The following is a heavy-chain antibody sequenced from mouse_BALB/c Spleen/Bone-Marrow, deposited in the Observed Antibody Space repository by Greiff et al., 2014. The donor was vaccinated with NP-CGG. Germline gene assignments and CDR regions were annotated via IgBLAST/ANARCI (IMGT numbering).Heavy chain of an antibody. D-gene: IGHD4-1*01. CDR1: GYTFTSHW. J-gene: IGHJ4*01. Sequence: VQLVESGAELAKPGASVKMSCKASGYTFTSHWMHWVKQRPGQGLEWIGYINPSTGHTEYDQKFKDKATLTADKSSSTAYMQLSSLTSEDPAVYYCARGNWEAIDYWGQGTSVTVSS. V-gene: IGHV1-7*01. CDR3: ARGNWEAIDY. CDR2: INPSTGHT.